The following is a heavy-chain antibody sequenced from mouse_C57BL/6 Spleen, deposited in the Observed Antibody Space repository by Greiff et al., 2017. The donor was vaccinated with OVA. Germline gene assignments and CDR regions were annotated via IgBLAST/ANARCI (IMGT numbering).Heavy chain of an antibody. CDR3: AREDCSTYFDY. J-gene: IGHJ2*01. V-gene: IGHV5-16*01. Sequence: EVQVVESEGGLVQPGSSMKLSCTASGFTFSDYYMAWVRQVPEKGLEWVANINYDGSSTYYMDSLKSRFIISRDNAKSILYLQMSSLKSEDTATYYCAREDCSTYFDYWGQGTTLTVSS. D-gene: IGHD2-5*01. CDR2: INYDGSST. CDR1: GFTFSDYY.